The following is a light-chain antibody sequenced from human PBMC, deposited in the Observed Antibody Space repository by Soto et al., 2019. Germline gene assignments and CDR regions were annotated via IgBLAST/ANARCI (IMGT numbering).Light chain of an antibody. CDR3: QHYNIYSEA. J-gene: IGKJ1*01. CDR1: QSINRW. CDR2: DVS. V-gene: IGKV1-5*01. Sequence: DIQMTESPPTLSAAVGDRVSVTCRAGQSINRWLAWYQQKPGRAPKLLIYDVSTLQSGVPSRFSGSGSETEFTLTISSLQPDDFATYYCQHYNIYSEAFGQGTKVDI.